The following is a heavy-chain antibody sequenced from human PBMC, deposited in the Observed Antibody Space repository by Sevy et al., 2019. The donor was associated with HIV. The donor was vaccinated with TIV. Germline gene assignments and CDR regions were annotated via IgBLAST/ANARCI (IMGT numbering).Heavy chain of an antibody. CDR1: GYTFTSYG. J-gene: IGHJ6*02. V-gene: IGHV1-18*01. D-gene: IGHD6-13*01. CDR3: ARAYSSSWRYYYYGMDV. Sequence: ASVKVSCKASGYTFTSYGISWVRQAPGQGLEWMGWISAYNGNTNYAQTLQGRVTMTTDTSTSTAYMELRSLRSDDTAVYYCARAYSSSWRYYYYGMDVWGQGTTVTVSS. CDR2: ISAYNGNT.